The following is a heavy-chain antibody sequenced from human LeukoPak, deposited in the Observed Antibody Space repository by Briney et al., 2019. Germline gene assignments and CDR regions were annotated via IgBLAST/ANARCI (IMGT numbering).Heavy chain of an antibody. V-gene: IGHV4-30-2*01. CDR3: ARSRVLQQLVARYYYMDV. CDR1: GGSISSGGYY. CDR2: IYHSGST. J-gene: IGHJ6*03. D-gene: IGHD6-13*01. Sequence: SQTLSLTCTVSGGSISSGGYYWSWIRQPPGKGLEWIGYIYHSGSTYYNPSLKSRVTISVDRSKNQFSLKLSSVTAADTAVYYCARSRVLQQLVARYYYMDVWGKGTTVTVSS.